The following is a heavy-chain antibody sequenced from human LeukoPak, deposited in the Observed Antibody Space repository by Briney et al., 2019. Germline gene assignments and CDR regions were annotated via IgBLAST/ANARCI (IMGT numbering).Heavy chain of an antibody. CDR2: ISSSSSYI. CDR3: AKGAFPTAMVTPYFDY. J-gene: IGHJ4*02. Sequence: GGSLRLSCAASGFTFSSYSMNWVRQAPGKGLEWVSSISSSSSYIYYADSVKGRFTISRDNSNSTLSLQMSSLRAEDTAVYYCAKGAFPTAMVTPYFDYWGQGALVTVSS. D-gene: IGHD5-18*01. CDR1: GFTFSSYS. V-gene: IGHV3-21*04.